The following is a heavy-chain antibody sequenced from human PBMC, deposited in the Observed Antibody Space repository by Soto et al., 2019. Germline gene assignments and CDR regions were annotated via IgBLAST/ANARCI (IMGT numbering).Heavy chain of an antibody. CDR1: GGTFSSYA. CDR3: ARDHPPRTYYYDRPSNWDAFDI. Sequence: SVKVSCKASGGTFSSYAISWVRQAPGQGLEWMGGIIPIFGTANYAQKFQGRVTITADESTSTAHMELSSLRSEDTAVYYCARDHPPRTYYYDRPSNWDAFDIWGQGTMGTVSS. D-gene: IGHD3-22*01. J-gene: IGHJ3*02. V-gene: IGHV1-69*13. CDR2: IIPIFGTA.